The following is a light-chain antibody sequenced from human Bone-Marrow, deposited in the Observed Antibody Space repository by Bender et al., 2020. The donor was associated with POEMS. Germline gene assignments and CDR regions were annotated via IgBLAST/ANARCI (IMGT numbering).Light chain of an antibody. J-gene: IGLJ1*01. CDR3: CSYAGSSTYV. V-gene: IGLV2-23*02. Sequence: QSALTQPASVSGSPGQSITISCTGPTSDTGNYNYVSWYQQHPGKAPKLIIFDFTSRPSGVSNRFSGSKSGNTASLTISGLQAEDEADYYCCSYAGSSTYVFGTGTKVTVL. CDR2: DFT. CDR1: TSDTGNYNY.